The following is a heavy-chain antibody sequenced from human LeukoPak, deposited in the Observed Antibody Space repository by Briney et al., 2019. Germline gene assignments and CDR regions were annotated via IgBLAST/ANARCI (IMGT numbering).Heavy chain of an antibody. V-gene: IGHV4-34*01. J-gene: IGHJ4*02. Sequence: PSETLSLTCAVYGGSFSGYYWSWIRQSPGKGLEWIGEINHSGSTNYNPSLKSRVTISVDTSKNQFSLKLSSVTAADTAVYYCARGGYCSSTSCYVDYWGQGTLVTVSS. D-gene: IGHD2-2*01. CDR2: INHSGST. CDR1: GGSFSGYY. CDR3: ARGGYCSSTSCYVDY.